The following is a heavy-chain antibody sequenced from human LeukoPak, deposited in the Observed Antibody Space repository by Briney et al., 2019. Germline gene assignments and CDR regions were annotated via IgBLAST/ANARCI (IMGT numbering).Heavy chain of an antibody. V-gene: IGHV1-69*04. J-gene: IGHJ3*02. CDR2: IIPILGIA. D-gene: IGHD2-2*01. CDR3: ARELIVVVPAARDAFDI. CDR1: GGTFSSYT. Sequence: SVKVSCKASGGTFSSYTISWVRQAPGQGLEWMGRIIPILGIANYAQKFQGRVTITADESTSTAYTELSSLRSEDTAVYYCARELIVVVPAARDAFDIWGQGTMVTVSS.